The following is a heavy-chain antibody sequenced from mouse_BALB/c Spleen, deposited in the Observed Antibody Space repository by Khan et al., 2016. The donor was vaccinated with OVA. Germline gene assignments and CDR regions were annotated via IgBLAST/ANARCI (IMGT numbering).Heavy chain of an antibody. CDR1: GFDFSRYW. V-gene: IGHV4-2*02. CDR2: INPGSRTI. CDR3: SRLDSYGQLAH. D-gene: IGHD6-1*02. J-gene: IGHJ3*01. Sequence: EVKLLESGGGLVQPGGSLILSCAASGFDFSRYWMSWARQAPGKGQEWIGEINPGSRTINYTPSLKEQFIISRDNAKNTLYLHMRQVRSEDTALYYCSRLDSYGQLAHWGHGTLGTVSA.